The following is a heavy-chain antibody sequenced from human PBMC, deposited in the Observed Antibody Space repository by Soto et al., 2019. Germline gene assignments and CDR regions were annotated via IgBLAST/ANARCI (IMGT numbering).Heavy chain of an antibody. D-gene: IGHD5-12*01. CDR1: GYTFTSYA. CDR3: VRDSPIGSTFSGYDGIDY. J-gene: IGHJ4*02. Sequence: GASVKVSCKASGYTFTSYAMHWVRQAPGQRLEWMGWINAGNGNTKYSQKFQGRVTITRDTSASTAYMELNRLRSEDTAVYYCVRDSPIGSTFSGYDGIDYWGQGTLVTVSS. V-gene: IGHV1-3*01. CDR2: INAGNGNT.